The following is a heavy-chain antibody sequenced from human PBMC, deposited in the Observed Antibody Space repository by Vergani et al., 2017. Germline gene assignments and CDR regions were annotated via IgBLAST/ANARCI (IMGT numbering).Heavy chain of an antibody. J-gene: IGHJ4*02. CDR3: AREGSSGSYPDYYFDY. V-gene: IGHV1-46*01. CDR2: INPSGGST. CDR1: GYTFTSYY. Sequence: QVQLVQSGAEVKKPGASVKVSCKASGYTFTSYYMHWVRQAPGQGLEWMGIINPSGGSTSYAQKFQGRVTMTRDTSTSTVYMELSSLRSEDTAVYYCAREGSSGSYPDYYFDYWGQGTLVTVSS. D-gene: IGHD1-26*01.